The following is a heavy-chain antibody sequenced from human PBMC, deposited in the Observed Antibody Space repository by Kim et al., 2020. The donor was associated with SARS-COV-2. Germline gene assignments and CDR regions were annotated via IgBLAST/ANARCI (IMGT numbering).Heavy chain of an antibody. Sequence: TKYSTKYKGRVTSTRDTPASTAYMELRSLRSEDTAVYYCAGSGIGGSYDYWGQGTLVTVSS. J-gene: IGHJ4*02. CDR2: T. D-gene: IGHD1-26*01. CDR3: AGSGIGGSYDY. V-gene: IGHV1-3*01.